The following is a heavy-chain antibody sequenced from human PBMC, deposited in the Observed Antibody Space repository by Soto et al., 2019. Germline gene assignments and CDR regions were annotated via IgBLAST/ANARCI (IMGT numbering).Heavy chain of an antibody. CDR2: ISYDGSNK. CDR3: SKDRGIYGYYSYCGVAV. CDR1: GFTFSSYG. J-gene: IGHJ6*02. V-gene: IGHV3-30*18. D-gene: IGHD3-10*01. Sequence: QVQLVESGGGVVQPGRSLRLSCAASGFTFSSYGMHWVRQAPGKGLEWVAVISYDGSNKYYADSVKGQFTISRDNSKNPLYLQMNCLRAEDTVVYYCSKDRGIYGYYSYCGVAVWGQGTTVTVSS.